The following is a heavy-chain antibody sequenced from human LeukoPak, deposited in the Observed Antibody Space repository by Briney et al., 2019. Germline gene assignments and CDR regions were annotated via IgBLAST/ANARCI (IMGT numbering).Heavy chain of an antibody. V-gene: IGHV3-33*01. D-gene: IGHD5-24*01. J-gene: IGHJ4*02. Sequence: PGGSLRLSCAASGFTFSRYGMHWVRQAPGKGLEWVAVIWHDGSYEYYADSVKGRFTISRDSSKNTLYLQMNSLRAEDTAVYYCARSLTSRDGYNPVDSWGQGTLVTVSS. CDR3: ARSLTSRDGYNPVDS. CDR1: GFTFSRYG. CDR2: IWHDGSYE.